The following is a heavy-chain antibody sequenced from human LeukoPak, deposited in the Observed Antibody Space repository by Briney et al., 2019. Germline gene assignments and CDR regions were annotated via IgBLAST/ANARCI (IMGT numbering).Heavy chain of an antibody. CDR1: GFTFSIYA. J-gene: IGHJ4*02. CDR3: AKDRPNYYGSNGHYYRRDGDY. CDR2: ITSSGDGT. Sequence: GGSLRLSCAASGFTFSIYAMSWVRQAPGKGLQWVSSITSSGDGTYYADSVKGRFTISRDNSENMLYLQMNSLRLEDTAVYFCAKDRPNYYGSNGHYYRRDGDYWGQGTLVTVSS. V-gene: IGHV3-23*01. D-gene: IGHD3-22*01.